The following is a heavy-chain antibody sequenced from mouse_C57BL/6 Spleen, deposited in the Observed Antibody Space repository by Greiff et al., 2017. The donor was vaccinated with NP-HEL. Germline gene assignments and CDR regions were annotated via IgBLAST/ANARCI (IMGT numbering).Heavy chain of an antibody. J-gene: IGHJ4*01. V-gene: IGHV5-4*01. CDR2: ISDGGSYT. CDR3: ARETAQGSMDY. CDR1: GFTFSSYA. Sequence: EVQVVESGGGLVKPGGSLKLSCAASGFTFSSYAMSWVRQTPEKRLEWVATISDGGSYTYYPDNVKGRFTISRDNAKNNLYLQMSHLKSEDTAMYYCARETAQGSMDYWGQGTSVTVSS. D-gene: IGHD3-2*02.